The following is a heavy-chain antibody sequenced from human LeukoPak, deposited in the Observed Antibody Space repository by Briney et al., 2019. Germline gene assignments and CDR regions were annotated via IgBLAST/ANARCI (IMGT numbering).Heavy chain of an antibody. Sequence: GGSLRLSCAACGFTFSSYAMNWVRQAPGKGLEWVSGSDTGSGTHYADSVKGRFTISRDNSKNTLYLQMNSLSAEDTAVYYCAKDRQSGSPRFTHYFDLWGQGTLVTVSS. V-gene: IGHV3-23*01. CDR3: AKDRQSGSPRFTHYFDL. CDR1: GFTFSSYA. J-gene: IGHJ4*02. D-gene: IGHD1-26*01. CDR2: SDTGSGT.